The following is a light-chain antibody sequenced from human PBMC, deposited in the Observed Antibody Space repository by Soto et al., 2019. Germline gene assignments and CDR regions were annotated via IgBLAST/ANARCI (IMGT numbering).Light chain of an antibody. J-gene: IGKJ1*01. Sequence: EIVLTQSPGTLSLSPGERATLSCRASQSVITNYLAWYQRKPGQAPRLLIYGASSRATGIPDRFSGSGSGTDFTLTITRLEPEDFAVYYCQQYGSSPPTFGQGTKVEIK. CDR2: GAS. V-gene: IGKV3-20*01. CDR3: QQYGSSPPT. CDR1: QSVITNY.